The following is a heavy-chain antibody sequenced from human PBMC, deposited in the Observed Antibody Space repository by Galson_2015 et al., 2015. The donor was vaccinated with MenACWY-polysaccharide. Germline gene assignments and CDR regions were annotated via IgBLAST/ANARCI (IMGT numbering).Heavy chain of an antibody. CDR1: GGSISSGDYY. J-gene: IGHJ5*02. Sequence: TLSLTCIVSGGSISSGDYYWNWIRQSPGKGLEWIGYIYYSGSTYYNPSLKSRVAISVDTSKNHFSLKLTSVTAADTAVYYCAITPPFCSNGVCSTLGWFDPWGQGTLPTVSS. CDR3: AITPPFCSNGVCSTLGWFDP. CDR2: IYYSGST. D-gene: IGHD2-8*01. V-gene: IGHV4-30-4*01.